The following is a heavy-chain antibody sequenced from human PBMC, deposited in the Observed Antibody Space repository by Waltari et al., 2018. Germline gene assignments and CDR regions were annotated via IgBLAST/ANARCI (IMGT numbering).Heavy chain of an antibody. CDR3: AKDIRSAMRGAFDI. CDR1: GGTFSSYA. V-gene: IGHV1-69*13. CDR2: IIPIFGTA. J-gene: IGHJ3*02. Sequence: QVQLVQSGAEVKKPGSSVKVSCKASGGTFSSYAISWVRQAPGQGLEWMGGIIPIFGTANYAQKFQGRVTITADESTSTAYMELSSLRAEDTALYYCAKDIRSAMRGAFDIWGQGTMVTVSS. D-gene: IGHD3-3*01.